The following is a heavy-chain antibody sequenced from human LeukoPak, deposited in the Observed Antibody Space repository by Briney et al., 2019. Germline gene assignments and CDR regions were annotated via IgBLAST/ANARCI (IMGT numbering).Heavy chain of an antibody. J-gene: IGHJ4*02. V-gene: IGHV3-30-3*01. CDR2: ISYDGSNK. Sequence: GRSLRLSCAASGFTFSSYAMHWVRQAPGKGLEWVAVISYDGSNKYYADSVKGRFTISRDNSKNTLYLHMNSLRAEDTAVYYCARHADGYNYYFDYWGQGTLVTVSS. CDR1: GFTFSSYA. CDR3: ARHADGYNYYFDY. D-gene: IGHD5-12*01.